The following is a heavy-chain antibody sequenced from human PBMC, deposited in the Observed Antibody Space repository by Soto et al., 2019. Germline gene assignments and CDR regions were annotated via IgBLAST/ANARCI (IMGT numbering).Heavy chain of an antibody. D-gene: IGHD3-22*01. CDR1: GYSFTTYW. CDR3: AKHKAFYSDISDA. CDR2: IDPSDSYT. Sequence: GESLKISCKGSGYSFTTYWISWVRQMPGKGLEWMGRIDPSDSYTNYSPSFQGHVTISADKSISTAYLQWSSLKASDTAMYYCAKHKAFYSDISDAWGQGNLVTVSS. V-gene: IGHV5-10-1*01. J-gene: IGHJ5*02.